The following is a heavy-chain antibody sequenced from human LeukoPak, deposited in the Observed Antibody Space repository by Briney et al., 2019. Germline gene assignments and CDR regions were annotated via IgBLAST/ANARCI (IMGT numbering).Heavy chain of an antibody. J-gene: IGHJ3*02. D-gene: IGHD3-9*01. CDR2: ISAYNGNT. V-gene: IGHV1-18*01. CDR3: ARESFDILTGPTWPHAFDI. CDR1: GYTFTSYG. Sequence: GASVKVSCKASGYTFTSYGISWVRQAPGQGLEWMGWISAYNGNTNYAQKLQGRVTMTTDTSTSTAYMELRSLRSDDTAVYYCARESFDILTGPTWPHAFDIWGQGTMVTVSS.